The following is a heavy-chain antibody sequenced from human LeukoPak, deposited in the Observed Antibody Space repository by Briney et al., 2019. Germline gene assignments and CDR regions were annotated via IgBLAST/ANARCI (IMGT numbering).Heavy chain of an antibody. Sequence: GGSLRLSCVASGFTFSSSTMNWVRQAPGEGLQWVSAIGGSGGDTYYADSVKGRFTISRDNSKNTLYLQMNSLRAEDTAVYYCAKGVGTLWYYYVMDVWGQGTTVTVSS. CDR2: IGGSGGDT. D-gene: IGHD4-23*01. J-gene: IGHJ6*02. CDR3: AKGVGTLWYYYVMDV. V-gene: IGHV3-23*01. CDR1: GFTFSSST.